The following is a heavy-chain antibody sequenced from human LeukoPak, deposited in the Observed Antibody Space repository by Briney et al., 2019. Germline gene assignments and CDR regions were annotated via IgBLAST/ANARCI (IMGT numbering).Heavy chain of an antibody. CDR2: ISSSSSYI. CDR1: GFTFSSYS. V-gene: IGHV3-21*01. CDR3: ARGYDVVVPAAGY. J-gene: IGHJ4*02. Sequence: GGSLRLSCAASGFTFSSYSMTWVRQAPGKGLEWVSSISSSSSYIYYADSVKGRFTISRDNAKNSLYLQMNSLRAEDTAVYYCARGYDVVVPAAGYWGQGTLVTVSS. D-gene: IGHD2-2*01.